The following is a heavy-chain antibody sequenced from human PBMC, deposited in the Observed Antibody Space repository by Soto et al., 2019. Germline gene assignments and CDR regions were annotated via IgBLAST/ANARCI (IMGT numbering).Heavy chain of an antibody. D-gene: IGHD3-3*01. V-gene: IGHV3-74*01. CDR3: ARDLYDFWSGYSNTFDY. J-gene: IGHJ4*02. CDR2: INSDGSST. Sequence: EVQLVESGGGLVQPGGSLRLSCAASGFTFSSYWMHWVRQAPGKGLVWVSRINSDGSSTSYADSVKGRFTISRDNAKNTLYLQMNSLRAEDTAVYYCARDLYDFWSGYSNTFDYRGQGTLVTVSS. CDR1: GFTFSSYW.